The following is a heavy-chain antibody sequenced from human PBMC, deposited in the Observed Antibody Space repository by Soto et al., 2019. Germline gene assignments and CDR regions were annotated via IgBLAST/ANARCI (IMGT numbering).Heavy chain of an antibody. CDR1: GVTFSSYG. D-gene: IGHD1-26*01. CDR3: AKAGLVGY. Sequence: QVQLVESGGGVVQPGRSLRLSCAASGVTFSSYGMHWVRQAPGKGLEWVAVISYDGSNKYYADSVKGRFTISRDNSKNTLYLQMNSLRAEDTAVYYCAKAGLVGYWGQGTLVTVSS. J-gene: IGHJ4*02. CDR2: ISYDGSNK. V-gene: IGHV3-30*18.